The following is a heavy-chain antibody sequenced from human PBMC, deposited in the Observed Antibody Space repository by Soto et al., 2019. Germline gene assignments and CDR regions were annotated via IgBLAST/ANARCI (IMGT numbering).Heavy chain of an antibody. Sequence: PSETLSLTCAVYGGSFSGYYWSWIRQPPGKGLEWIGEINHSGSTNYNPSLKSRVTISVDTSKNQFSLKLSSVTAADTAVYYCARDNPVYYDILTGSKGLYYFDYWGQGTLVTVSS. CDR3: ARDNPVYYDILTGSKGLYYFDY. V-gene: IGHV4-34*01. J-gene: IGHJ4*02. CDR1: GGSFSGYY. D-gene: IGHD3-9*01. CDR2: INHSGST.